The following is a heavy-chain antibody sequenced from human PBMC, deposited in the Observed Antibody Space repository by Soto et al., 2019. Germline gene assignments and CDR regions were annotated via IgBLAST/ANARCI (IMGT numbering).Heavy chain of an antibody. Sequence: KPSETLSLTCTVSGGSISSYYWSWIRQPPGKGLEWIGYIYYSGSTNYNPSLKSRVTISVDTSKTQFSLKLSSVTAADTAVYYCARDKEQVNAAPVDFWSGYSFGMDVWGQGTTVTVSS. CDR2: IYYSGST. CDR1: GGSISSYY. J-gene: IGHJ6*02. D-gene: IGHD3-3*01. V-gene: IGHV4-59*01. CDR3: ARDKEQVNAAPVDFWSGYSFGMDV.